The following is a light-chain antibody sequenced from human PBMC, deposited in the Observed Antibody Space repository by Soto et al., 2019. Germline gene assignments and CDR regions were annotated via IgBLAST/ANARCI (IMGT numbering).Light chain of an antibody. Sequence: QSALTQPASVTGSPVQSITISCTRTSSDVGGYNYVSWYQQHPGKAPKLMIYEVSNRPSGVSIRFSGSKSGNTASLTISGLQAEDEGDYYCSSYISSSTPYVFGTGTKVTVL. CDR2: EVS. CDR1: SSDVGGYNY. V-gene: IGLV2-14*01. J-gene: IGLJ1*01. CDR3: SSYISSSTPYV.